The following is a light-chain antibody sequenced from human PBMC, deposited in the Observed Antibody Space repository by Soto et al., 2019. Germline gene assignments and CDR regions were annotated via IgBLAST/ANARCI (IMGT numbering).Light chain of an antibody. CDR1: NIGRKS. J-gene: IGKJ5*01. CDR3: QQYNIWPPIT. CDR2: GAY. Sequence: PPSVSVAPVQTARITCGGNNIGRKSVHWYHQKPGQAPRLLIYGAYTRAAGVPARFSGSGSGTEFTLTITSLQSEDIALYYCQQYNIWPPITFGQGTRLEIK. V-gene: IGKV3-15*01.